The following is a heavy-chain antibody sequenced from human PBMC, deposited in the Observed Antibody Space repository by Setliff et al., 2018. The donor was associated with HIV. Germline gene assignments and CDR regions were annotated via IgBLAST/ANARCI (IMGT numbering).Heavy chain of an antibody. CDR1: GGSISSSYW. CDR3: ARGDPLFDY. CDR2: IYYSGGT. J-gene: IGHJ4*02. V-gene: IGHV4-4*02. Sequence: SETLSLTCAVSGGSISSSYWWSWVRQPPGEGLEWIGYIYYSGGTNYNPSLKSRVTISVDTSKNKFSLKLSSVTAADTAVDYCARGDPLFDYWGQGTLVTVSS.